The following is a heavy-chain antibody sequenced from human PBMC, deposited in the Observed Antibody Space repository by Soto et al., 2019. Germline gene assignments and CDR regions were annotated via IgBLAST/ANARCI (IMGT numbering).Heavy chain of an antibody. D-gene: IGHD6-19*01. Sequence: PSETLSLTCAAYGGSFSGYYWSWIRQPPGKGLEWIGEINHSGSTNYNPSLKSRVTISVDTSKNQFSLKLSSVTAADTAVYYCARGSGWFGIDYWGQGTLVTVSS. J-gene: IGHJ4*02. V-gene: IGHV4-34*01. CDR2: INHSGST. CDR1: GGSFSGYY. CDR3: ARGSGWFGIDY.